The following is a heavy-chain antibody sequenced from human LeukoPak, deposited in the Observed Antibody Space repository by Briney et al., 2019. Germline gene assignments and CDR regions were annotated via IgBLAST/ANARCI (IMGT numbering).Heavy chain of an antibody. V-gene: IGHV4-39*01. CDR2: IYYSGST. Sequence: SETLSLTCTVSGGSISSSSYYWGWIRQPPGKGLEWIGSIYYSGSTYDNPSLKSRVTISVDPSKNQYSLKLGSVTAAGTAVYCCARSGVSVSGGFDPWGQGTLVTVSS. CDR1: GGSISSSSYY. D-gene: IGHD2-15*01. CDR3: ARSGVSVSGGFDP. J-gene: IGHJ5*02.